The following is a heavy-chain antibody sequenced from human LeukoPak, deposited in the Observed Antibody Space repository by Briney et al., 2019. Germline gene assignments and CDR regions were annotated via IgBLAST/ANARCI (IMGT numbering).Heavy chain of an antibody. Sequence: GASVKVSCKASGGTFSSYAISWVRQAPGQGLEWMGGIIPIFGTANYAQKFQGRVTITTDESTSTAYMELSSLRSEDTAVYYCASFVRGGDHYYDSSGRHSLDYWGQGTLVTVSS. D-gene: IGHD3-22*01. V-gene: IGHV1-69*05. CDR2: IIPIFGTA. J-gene: IGHJ4*02. CDR1: GGTFSSYA. CDR3: ASFVRGGDHYYDSSGRHSLDY.